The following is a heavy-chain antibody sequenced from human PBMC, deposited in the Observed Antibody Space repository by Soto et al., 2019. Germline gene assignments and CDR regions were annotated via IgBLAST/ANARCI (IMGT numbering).Heavy chain of an antibody. J-gene: IGHJ4*02. CDR1: GYTFTSYY. CDR3: ALNNDCSGGSCKGTFDY. D-gene: IGHD2-15*01. V-gene: IGHV1-46*01. Sequence: QVQLVQSGAEVKKPGALVKVSCKASGYTFTSYYMHWVRQAPGQGLEWMGIINPSGGSTSYAQKFQGRVTMTRDTSTSTVYMELSSLRSEDTAVYYCALNNDCSGGSCKGTFDYWGQGTLVTVSS. CDR2: INPSGGST.